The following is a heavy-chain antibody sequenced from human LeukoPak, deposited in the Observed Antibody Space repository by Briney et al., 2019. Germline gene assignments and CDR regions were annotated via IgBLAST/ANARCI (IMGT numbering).Heavy chain of an antibody. J-gene: IGHJ3*02. V-gene: IGHV1-69*02. CDR1: GSTFSSYT. CDR3: ASPRAFCSSTSCQTANGAFDI. D-gene: IGHD2-2*01. Sequence: SVKVSCKASGSTFSSYTISWVRQAPGQGLEWMGRIIPILGIANYAQKFQGRVTITADKSTSTAYMELSSLRSEDTAVYYCASPRAFCSSTSCQTANGAFDIWGQGTMVTVSS. CDR2: IIPILGIA.